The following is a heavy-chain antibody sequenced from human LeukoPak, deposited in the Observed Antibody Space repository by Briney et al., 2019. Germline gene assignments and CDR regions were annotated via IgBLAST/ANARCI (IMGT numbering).Heavy chain of an antibody. CDR3: ARQGPAWIQLWLSSFDY. V-gene: IGHV4-59*08. J-gene: IGHJ4*02. Sequence: SETLSLTCTVSGGSISSYYWSWIRHPPGKGLEWIGYIYYSGSTNYNPSLKSRVTISVDTSKNQFSLKLSSVTAADTAVYYCARQGPAWIQLWLSSFDYWGQGTLVTVSS. CDR1: GGSISSYY. D-gene: IGHD5-18*01. CDR2: IYYSGST.